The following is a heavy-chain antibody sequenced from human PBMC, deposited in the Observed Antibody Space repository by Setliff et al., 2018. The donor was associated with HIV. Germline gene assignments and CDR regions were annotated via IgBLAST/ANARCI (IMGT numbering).Heavy chain of an antibody. J-gene: IGHJ3*02. CDR3: AKLLGNGGNSDPFDI. CDR2: IYGGGGTT. CDR1: GFNFGGYS. D-gene: IGHD2-21*01. Sequence: PGGSLRLSCAGSGFNFGGYSMSWVRQAPGKGLEWVSSIYGGGGTTFYADSVKGRFTISRDNSKESLYLQMNSLTTEDTALYYCAKLLGNGGNSDPFDIWGQGTTVTVSS. V-gene: IGHV3-43*02.